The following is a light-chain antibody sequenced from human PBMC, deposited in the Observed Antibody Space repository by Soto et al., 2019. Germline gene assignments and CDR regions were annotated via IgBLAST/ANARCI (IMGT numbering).Light chain of an antibody. CDR1: QSVSSYY. V-gene: IGKV3-20*01. J-gene: IGKJ4*01. Sequence: EIVLTQSPGTLSLSPGARATLSCRASQSVSSYYLAWYQQKPGQPPRILIYGASSSAPGIPDRFSGSGSGTDFTLTISRLEPEDFAMYYCQQYGSSPPLSFGGGNKVEI. CDR3: QQYGSSPPLS. CDR2: GAS.